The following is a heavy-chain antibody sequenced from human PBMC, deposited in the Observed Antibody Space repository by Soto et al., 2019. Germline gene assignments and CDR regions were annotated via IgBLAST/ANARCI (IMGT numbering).Heavy chain of an antibody. Sequence: EVQLVESGGGLVQPGESLRLSCAASGFTFSSYWMHWVRQAPGKGLVWVSRINSDGSSTSYAGSVKGRFTISRDNAKNTLYLQMNSLRAEDTAVSYCVRTSLVVTAATRADYWGQGTLVTVSS. J-gene: IGHJ4*02. CDR2: INSDGSST. CDR1: GFTFSSYW. D-gene: IGHD2-15*01. CDR3: VRTSLVVTAATRADY. V-gene: IGHV3-74*01.